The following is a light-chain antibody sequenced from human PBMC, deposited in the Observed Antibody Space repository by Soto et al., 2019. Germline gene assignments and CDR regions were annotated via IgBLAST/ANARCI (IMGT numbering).Light chain of an antibody. CDR1: SSDVGSYNF. CDR2: EGT. J-gene: IGLJ2*01. CDR3: CSYAGSNTYVV. Sequence: QSALTQPASVSGSPGQSITISCTGTSSDVGSYNFVSWYQQYPGKAPKLMIYEGTKRPSGISDRFSGSKSGNTASLTISGLQAEDEAAYYCCSYAGSNTYVVFGGGTKVTVL. V-gene: IGLV2-23*01.